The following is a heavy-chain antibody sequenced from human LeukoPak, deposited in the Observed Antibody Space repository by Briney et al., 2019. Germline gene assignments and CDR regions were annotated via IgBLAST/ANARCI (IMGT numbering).Heavy chain of an antibody. CDR2: ISGYNGNK. Sequence: ASVKVSCKASGGTFSSYAFSWVRQAPGQGFEWMGWISGYNGNKKYVQKLQGRVTMTTDTSTSTAYMELRSLRSDDTAVYYCARDIRYDSSGYYYYWFDSWGQGTLVTVSS. CDR1: GGTFSSYA. J-gene: IGHJ5*01. D-gene: IGHD3-22*01. V-gene: IGHV1-18*01. CDR3: ARDIRYDSSGYYYYWFDS.